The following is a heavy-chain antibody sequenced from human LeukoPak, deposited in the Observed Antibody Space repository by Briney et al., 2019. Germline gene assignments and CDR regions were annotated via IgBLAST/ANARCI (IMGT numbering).Heavy chain of an antibody. V-gene: IGHV1-18*01. D-gene: IGHD5-24*01. J-gene: IGHJ4*02. Sequence: ASVKVSCKASGYTFTSYGISWVRQAPGQGLEWMGWISAYNGNTNYAQKLQGRVTMTRDTSTSTVYMELSSLRSEDTAVYYCARDDGYKEYYFDYWGQGTLVTVSS. CDR1: GYTFTSYG. CDR2: ISAYNGNT. CDR3: ARDDGYKEYYFDY.